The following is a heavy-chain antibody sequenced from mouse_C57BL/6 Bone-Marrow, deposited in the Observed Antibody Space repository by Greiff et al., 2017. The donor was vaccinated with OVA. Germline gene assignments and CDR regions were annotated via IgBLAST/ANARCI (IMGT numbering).Heavy chain of an antibody. D-gene: IGHD2-1*01. CDR1: GYSITSGYY. Sequence: EVKLQESGPGLVKPSQSLSLTCSVTGYSITSGYYWNWIRQFPGNKLEWMGYISYDGSNNYNPSLKNRISITRDTSKNQFFLKLNSVTTEDTATYYCAREGIYYGNYPHAMDYWGQGTSVTVSS. CDR2: ISYDGSN. J-gene: IGHJ4*01. CDR3: AREGIYYGNYPHAMDY. V-gene: IGHV3-6*01.